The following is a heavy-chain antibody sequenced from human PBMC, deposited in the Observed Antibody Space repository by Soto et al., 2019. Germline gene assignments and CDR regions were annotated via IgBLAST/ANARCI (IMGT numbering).Heavy chain of an antibody. CDR2: IYPGDSDT. Sequence: LGESLKISCKGSGYSFTSYWTGWVRQMPGKGLEWMGIIYPGDSDTRYSPSFQGQVTISADKSISTAYLQWSSLKASDTAMYYCARLGNYYDSSGSGMDYWGQGTLVTGSS. CDR1: GYSFTSYW. CDR3: ARLGNYYDSSGSGMDY. D-gene: IGHD3-22*01. J-gene: IGHJ4*02. V-gene: IGHV5-51*01.